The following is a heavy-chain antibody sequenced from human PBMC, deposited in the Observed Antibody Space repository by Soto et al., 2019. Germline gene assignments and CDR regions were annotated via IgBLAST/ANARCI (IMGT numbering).Heavy chain of an antibody. CDR3: ARVEGYSADERD. D-gene: IGHD5-12*01. CDR1: GYIFTSYW. Sequence: QVQLVQSGAEVKRPGDSVTVSCKTSGYIFTSYWIHWVRQAPGQGLEWMGLIKPSGRSTTYAQKFQGRVTMTRDTPTSTVYMELRSLKSEDTAVYYCARVEGYSADERDWGQGTLVTVSS. CDR2: IKPSGRST. J-gene: IGHJ4*02. V-gene: IGHV1-46*01.